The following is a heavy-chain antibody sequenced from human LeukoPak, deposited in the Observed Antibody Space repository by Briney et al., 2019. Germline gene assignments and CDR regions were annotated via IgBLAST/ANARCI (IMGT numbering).Heavy chain of an antibody. CDR2: IKEDGSEQ. CDR1: GFTFSSYW. Sequence: GGSLRLSCAASGFTFSSYWMSWVRQAPGKGLEWVANIKEDGSEQYYVDSVKGRFTISRDSARNSLYLQMNNLRAEDTAVYYCARGNDEDYWGQGTLVTVSS. CDR3: ARGNDEDY. D-gene: IGHD1-1*01. V-gene: IGHV3-7*04. J-gene: IGHJ4*02.